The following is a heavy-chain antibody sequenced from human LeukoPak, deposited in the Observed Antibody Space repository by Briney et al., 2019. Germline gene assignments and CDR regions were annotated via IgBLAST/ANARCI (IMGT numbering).Heavy chain of an antibody. CDR2: ISDTGDVA. CDR1: ALIFGTYA. CDR3: AKYGVSESYRGLDY. J-gene: IGHJ4*02. D-gene: IGHD3-16*02. Sequence: PGGSLTLSCAASALIFGTYAMSWVRQAPGKGLEWVSRISDTGDVAYYANSVKGRFTISRDNSQNTLYLQMNSLRAEDTALYYCAKYGVSESYRGLDYRGQGTLVTVTS. V-gene: IGHV3-23*01.